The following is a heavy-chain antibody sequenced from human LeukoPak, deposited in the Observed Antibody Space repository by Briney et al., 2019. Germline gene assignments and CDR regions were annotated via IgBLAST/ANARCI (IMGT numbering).Heavy chain of an antibody. CDR1: GYTFTGYY. J-gene: IGHJ5*01. CDR3: ARASGSYWWFDS. D-gene: IGHD1-26*01. V-gene: IGHV1-2*02. Sequence: ASVKVSCKASGYTFTGYYLHWVRQAPGQGLEWIGCVNPNSCDTNYAQKFQGSVTMTRDTSISTVYMELSRLRSDDTAVYYCARASGSYWWFDSWGQGTLVTVSS. CDR2: VNPNSCDT.